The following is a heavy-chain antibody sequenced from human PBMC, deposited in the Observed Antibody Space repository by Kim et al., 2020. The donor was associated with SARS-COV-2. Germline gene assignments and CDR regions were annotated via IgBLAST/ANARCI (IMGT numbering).Heavy chain of an antibody. J-gene: IGHJ4*02. D-gene: IGHD6-25*01. V-gene: IGHV3-23*05. Sequence: YVDSVKGRFTISRDNSKHTLYLQMNSLRAEDTAVYYCAKGRQAAYYFDYWGQGTLVTVSS. CDR3: AKGRQAAYYFDY.